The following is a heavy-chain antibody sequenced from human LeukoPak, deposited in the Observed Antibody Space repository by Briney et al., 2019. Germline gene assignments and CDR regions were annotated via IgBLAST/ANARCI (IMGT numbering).Heavy chain of an antibody. CDR3: ARGRSDKIRGVISHYYYYYMDV. V-gene: IGHV3-48*03. Sequence: GGSLRLSCAASGFTFSSYEMNWVRQAPGKGLEWVSYISSSGSTIYYADSVKGRFTISRDNAKNSLYLQMNSLRAEDTAVYYCARGRSDKIRGVISHYYYYYMDVWGKGTTVTISS. J-gene: IGHJ6*03. D-gene: IGHD3-10*01. CDR1: GFTFSSYE. CDR2: ISSSGSTI.